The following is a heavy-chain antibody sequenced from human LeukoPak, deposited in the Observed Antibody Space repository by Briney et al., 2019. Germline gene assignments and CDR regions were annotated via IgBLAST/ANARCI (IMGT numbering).Heavy chain of an antibody. CDR2: IIPIFGTA. CDR1: GGTFSSYA. CDR3: ARDRGDYDYVWGSYREYYYYYMDV. Sequence: SVKVSCKASGGTFSSYAISWVRQAPGQGLEWMGGIIPIFGTANYAQKFQGRVTITADESTSTAYMELSSLRSEDTAVYYCARDRGDYDYVWGSYREYYYYYMDVWGKGTTVTVSS. J-gene: IGHJ6*03. D-gene: IGHD3-16*02. V-gene: IGHV1-69*13.